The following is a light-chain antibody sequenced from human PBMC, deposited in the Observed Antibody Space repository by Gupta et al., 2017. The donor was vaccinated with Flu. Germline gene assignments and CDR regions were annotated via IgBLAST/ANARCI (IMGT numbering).Light chain of an antibody. CDR2: GAS. Sequence: DFQMTQSPSSLSASVGDRVIITCRASQSISNSLGWYQQKPEKAPKSLIYGASSLQNGVPSRFSGSGSGTDFTLTISSLQPEDFGTYYCRQYREYPMTFGQGTQLEIK. V-gene: IGKV1D-16*01. J-gene: IGKJ5*01. CDR1: QSISNS. CDR3: RQYREYPMT.